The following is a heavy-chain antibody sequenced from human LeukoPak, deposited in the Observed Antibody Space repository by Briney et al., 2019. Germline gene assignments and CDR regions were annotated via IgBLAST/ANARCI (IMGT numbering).Heavy chain of an antibody. CDR1: GYSISSGHY. CDR3: AREVGSSWYS. Sequence: SETLSLTCTVSGYSISSGHYWAWIRQSPEKGLEWIASMFHSGSTYYNPSLKSRVTTSVDTSKNQFSLKLSSVTAADTAVYYCAREVGSSWYSWGQGTLVTVSS. D-gene: IGHD6-13*01. CDR2: MFHSGST. V-gene: IGHV4-38-2*02. J-gene: IGHJ4*02.